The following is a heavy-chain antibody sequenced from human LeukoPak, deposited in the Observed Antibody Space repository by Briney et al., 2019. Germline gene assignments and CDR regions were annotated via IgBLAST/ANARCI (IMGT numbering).Heavy chain of an antibody. CDR1: GFTFSTYG. Sequence: PGGSLRLSCAASGFTFSTYGFHWVRQAPGKGLEWVSNIWYNGNNKYYADSVKGRFTISRENYKNTVFLQMNRLRAEDTAVYYCAREEGIDGTSGINSWGQGTLVSVSS. CDR2: IWYNGNNK. CDR3: AREEGIDGTSGINS. V-gene: IGHV3-33*01. J-gene: IGHJ4*02. D-gene: IGHD5-24*01.